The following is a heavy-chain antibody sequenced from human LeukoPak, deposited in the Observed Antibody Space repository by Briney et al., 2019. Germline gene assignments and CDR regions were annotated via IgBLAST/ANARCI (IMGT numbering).Heavy chain of an antibody. CDR2: MNPNSGNT. V-gene: IGHV1-8*03. CDR1: GYTFTSYD. CDR3: ARSGIGGMDIPAMIAFDI. Sequence: GASVKVSCKASGYTFTSYDISWVRQATGQGLEWMGWMNPNSGNTGYAQKFQGRVTITRNTSISTAYMELSSLRSEDTAVYYCARSGIGGMDIPAMIAFDIWGQGTMVTVPS. J-gene: IGHJ3*02. D-gene: IGHD4-23*01.